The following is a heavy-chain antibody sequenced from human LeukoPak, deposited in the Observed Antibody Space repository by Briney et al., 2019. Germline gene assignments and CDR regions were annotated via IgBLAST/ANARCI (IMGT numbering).Heavy chain of an antibody. Sequence: GGSLRLSCAASGFTVSSNYMSCVRQAPGKGLEWVSVIYSGGSTYYADSVKGRFTISRDNSKNTLYLQMNSLRAEDTAVYYCARDSRYDSSGYYYWYFDLWGRGTLVTVSS. J-gene: IGHJ2*01. CDR2: IYSGGST. CDR1: GFTVSSNY. V-gene: IGHV3-66*02. CDR3: ARDSRYDSSGYYYWYFDL. D-gene: IGHD3-22*01.